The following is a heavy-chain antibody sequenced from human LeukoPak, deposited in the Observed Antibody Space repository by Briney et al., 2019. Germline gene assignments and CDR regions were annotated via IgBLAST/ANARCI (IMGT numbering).Heavy chain of an antibody. D-gene: IGHD2-2*01. CDR1: GFTFSSYA. CDR3: AKDALSSSTYYYYGMDV. CDR2: IRGSGGST. J-gene: IGHJ6*02. V-gene: IGHV3-23*01. Sequence: GGSLRLSCAASGFTFSSYAMSWVRQAAGKGLEWVSAIRGSGGSTYYADCVKGRFTISRDNSKNTLYLQMNSLRAEDTAVYYCAKDALSSSTYYYYGMDVWGQGTTVTVSS.